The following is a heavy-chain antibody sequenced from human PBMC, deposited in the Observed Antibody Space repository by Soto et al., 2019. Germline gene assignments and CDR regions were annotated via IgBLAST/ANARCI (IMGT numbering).Heavy chain of an antibody. CDR3: ARDEWAARPTYFDY. V-gene: IGHV1-18*01. CDR1: GYTFTSYG. D-gene: IGHD6-6*01. Sequence: ASVKVSCKASGYTFTSYGISWVRQAPGQGLEWMGWISAYNGKTNYAQKLQGRVTMTTDTSTSTAYMELRSLRSDDTAVYYCARDEWAARPTYFDYWGQGTLVTVSS. J-gene: IGHJ4*02. CDR2: ISAYNGKT.